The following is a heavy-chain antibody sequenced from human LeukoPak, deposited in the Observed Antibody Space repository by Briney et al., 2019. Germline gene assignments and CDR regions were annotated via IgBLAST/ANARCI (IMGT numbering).Heavy chain of an antibody. J-gene: IGHJ4*02. CDR2: IYDSGST. D-gene: IGHD6-13*01. CDR1: GASINSYY. CDR3: ARTSSSWL. Sequence: PETLSLTCTVSGASINSYYWSWIRQPPGKGLEWIGCIYDSGSTDYNPSLKSRVTISVDTSKNQFPLKLTSVTAADTAMYYCARTSSSWLWGQGTLVTVSS. V-gene: IGHV4-59*01.